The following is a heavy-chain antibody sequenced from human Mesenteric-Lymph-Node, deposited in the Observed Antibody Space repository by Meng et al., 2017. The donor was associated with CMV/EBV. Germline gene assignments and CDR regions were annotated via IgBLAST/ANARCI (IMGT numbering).Heavy chain of an antibody. V-gene: IGHV1-69*01. D-gene: IGHD3-10*01. CDR3: ARAARVRGLVITPDNWFDP. J-gene: IGHJ5*02. CDR1: FRSYA. CDR2: IIPIFGTA. Sequence: FRSYAISWVRQAPGQGLEWMGGIIPIFGTANYAQKFQGRVTITADESTSTAYMELSSLRSEDTAVYFCARAARVRGLVITPDNWFDPWGQGTLVTVSS.